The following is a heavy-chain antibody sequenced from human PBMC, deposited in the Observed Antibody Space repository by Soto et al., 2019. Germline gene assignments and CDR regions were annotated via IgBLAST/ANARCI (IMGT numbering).Heavy chain of an antibody. Sequence: QLQLQESGPGLVKPSETLSLTCTVSGGSISSSSYYWGWIRQPPGKGLEWIGSIYYSGSTYYNPSLKSRVTISVDTSTNQFSLKLSSVTAADTAVYYCAKPYSGYDSLDYWGQGTLVTVSS. D-gene: IGHD5-12*01. V-gene: IGHV4-39*01. J-gene: IGHJ4*02. CDR2: IYYSGST. CDR1: GGSISSSSYY. CDR3: AKPYSGYDSLDY.